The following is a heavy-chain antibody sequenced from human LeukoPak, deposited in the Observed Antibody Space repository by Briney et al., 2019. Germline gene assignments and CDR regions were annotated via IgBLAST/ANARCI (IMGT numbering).Heavy chain of an antibody. J-gene: IGHJ4*02. Sequence: SETLSLTXTVSGGSISSYYWSWIRQPPGKGLEWIGYIYYSGSTNYNPSPKSRVTISVDTSKNQFSLKLSSVTAADTAVYYCARDAPVRYSGSYFDYWGQGTLVTVSS. V-gene: IGHV4-59*01. CDR2: IYYSGST. CDR3: ARDAPVRYSGSYFDY. CDR1: GGSISSYY. D-gene: IGHD1-26*01.